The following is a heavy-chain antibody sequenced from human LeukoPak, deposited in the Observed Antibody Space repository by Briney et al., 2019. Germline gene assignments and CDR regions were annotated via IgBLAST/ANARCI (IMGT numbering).Heavy chain of an antibody. CDR3: ARHEIRYYFDY. CDR1: GGSISSGSYY. J-gene: IGHJ4*02. CDR2: INHSGST. Sequence: PSQTLSLTCTVSGGSISSGSYYWSWIRQPPGKGLEWIGEINHSGSTNYNPSLKSRVTISVDTSKNQFSLKLSSVTAADTAVYYCARHEIRYYFDYWGQGTLVTVSS. V-gene: IGHV4-39*07.